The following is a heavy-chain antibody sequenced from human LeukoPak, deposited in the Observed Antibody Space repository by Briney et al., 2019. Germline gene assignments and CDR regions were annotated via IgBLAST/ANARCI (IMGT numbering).Heavy chain of an antibody. CDR2: IYYSGST. CDR1: GGSISSSSYY. V-gene: IGHV4-39*01. J-gene: IGHJ4*02. Sequence: SETLSLTCTVSGGSISSSSYYWGWIRQPPGKGLEWIGSIYYSGSTYYNPSLKSRVTISVDTSKNQFSLKLSSVTAADTAVYYCARQMVVTAIPFFDYWGQGTLVTVSS. D-gene: IGHD2-21*02. CDR3: ARQMVVTAIPFFDY.